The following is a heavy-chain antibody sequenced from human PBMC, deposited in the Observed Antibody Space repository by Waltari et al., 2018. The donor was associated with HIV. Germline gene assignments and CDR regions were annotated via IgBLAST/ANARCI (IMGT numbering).Heavy chain of an antibody. CDR2: IGYDGSNK. J-gene: IGHJ4*02. Sequence: QVQLVESGGGVVQPGRSLRLSCAASGFTFSSYGMHWVRQAPGKGLEWVAVIGYDGSNKYYADSVKGRFTISRDNSKNTLYLQMNSLRAEDTAVYYCARAPRDYYDSSGYKPLPDYWGQGTLVTVSS. V-gene: IGHV3-33*01. D-gene: IGHD3-22*01. CDR3: ARAPRDYYDSSGYKPLPDY. CDR1: GFTFSSYG.